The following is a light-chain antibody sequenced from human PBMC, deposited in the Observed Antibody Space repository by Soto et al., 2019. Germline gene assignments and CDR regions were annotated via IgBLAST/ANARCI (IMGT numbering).Light chain of an antibody. Sequence: IVMAFSRGPLSVSPGADVTLSWRDSQSVPSRIAWYQQKPGQAPSLLIYGASTRATGVPDRFSGTGSGTEFTLTISSLKSEDYAVYYCQQYKSGPPITFGQGTRLDIK. CDR2: GAS. CDR3: QQYKSGPPIT. J-gene: IGKJ5*01. V-gene: IGKV3-15*01. CDR1: QSVPSR.